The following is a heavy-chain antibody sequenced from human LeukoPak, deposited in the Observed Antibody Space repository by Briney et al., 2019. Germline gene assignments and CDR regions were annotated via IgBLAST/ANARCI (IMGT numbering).Heavy chain of an antibody. J-gene: IGHJ4*02. CDR2: ISYDGSNK. D-gene: IGHD7-27*01. CDR1: GFTFSSYA. CDR3: ARDSDWGSLDY. Sequence: GRSLRLSCAASGFTFSSYAMHWVRQAPGKGLEWVAVISYDGSNKYYADSVKGRFTISRDNSKNTLYLQMNSLRAEGTAVYYCARDSDWGSLDYWGQGTLVTVSS. V-gene: IGHV3-30*04.